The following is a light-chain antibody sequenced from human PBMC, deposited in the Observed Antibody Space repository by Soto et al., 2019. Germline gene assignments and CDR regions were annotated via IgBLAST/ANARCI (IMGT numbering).Light chain of an antibody. CDR2: DAS. Sequence: VMTQSPTTLSVSPGERSSLSCRASHSVSSNLAWYQQKPGQAPRLLIYDASTRATVIPARFSGSGSGTEFTLTISSLQPDDFATYYCQQYNSYSWTFGQGTKVDIK. V-gene: IGKV3-15*01. CDR3: QQYNSYSWT. CDR1: HSVSSN. J-gene: IGKJ1*01.